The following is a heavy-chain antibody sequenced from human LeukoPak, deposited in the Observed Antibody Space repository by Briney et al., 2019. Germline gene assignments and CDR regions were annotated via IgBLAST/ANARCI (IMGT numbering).Heavy chain of an antibody. V-gene: IGHV3-74*01. CDR1: GFTFSRYW. CDR2: INSDGSST. D-gene: IGHD3/OR15-3a*01. CDR3: VLDLFSSFAFDI. Sequence: GGSLRLSCAASGFTFSRYWMHWVRRAPGKGVLWVSRINSDGSSTYYADSVKGRFTTSRDNAKNALHLQMNSLTAEDTAVYYCVLDLFSSFAFDIWGQGTMVTVSS. J-gene: IGHJ3*02.